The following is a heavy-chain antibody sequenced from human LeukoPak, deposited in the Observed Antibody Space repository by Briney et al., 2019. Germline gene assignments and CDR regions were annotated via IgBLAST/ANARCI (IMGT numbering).Heavy chain of an antibody. CDR1: GFTFSSYA. Sequence: SGGSLRLSCAASGFTFSSYAMHWVRQAPGKGLEWVAVISYDGSNKYYVDSVKGRFTISRDDAKNSLYLQMNSLRAEDTAVYYCARARDSSWDYWGQGTLVTVSS. CDR3: ARARDSSWDY. J-gene: IGHJ4*02. V-gene: IGHV3-30-3*01. D-gene: IGHD6-13*01. CDR2: ISYDGSNK.